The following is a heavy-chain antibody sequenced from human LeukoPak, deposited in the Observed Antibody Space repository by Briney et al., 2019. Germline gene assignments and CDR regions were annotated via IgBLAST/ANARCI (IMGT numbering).Heavy chain of an antibody. J-gene: IGHJ4*02. V-gene: IGHV4-34*01. Sequence: PSETLSLTCAVYGGSFSGYYWSWIRQPPGKGLEWIGEINHSGSTNYNPSLKSRVTISVDTSKNQFSLKLSSVTAADTAVYYCARGRVRGVIIYSPFDYWGQGTLVTVSS. CDR1: GGSFSGYY. CDR3: ARGRVRGVIIYSPFDY. D-gene: IGHD3-10*01. CDR2: INHSGST.